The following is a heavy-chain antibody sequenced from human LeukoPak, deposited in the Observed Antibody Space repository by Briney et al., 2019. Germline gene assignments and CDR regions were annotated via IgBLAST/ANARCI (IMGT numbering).Heavy chain of an antibody. D-gene: IGHD3-3*01. Sequence: GGSLRLSGVAPGLAFSGNFWHWVRQAPGRGLGGVGVISYDGSDEYYTGSVKGRFTISRDNSKNTVYLQMNSLRADDTAVYYCARDFTPEWFDIHWGQGTLVTVS. V-gene: IGHV3-30*04. J-gene: IGHJ4*02. CDR2: ISYDGSDE. CDR1: GLAFSGNF. CDR3: ARDFTPEWFDIH.